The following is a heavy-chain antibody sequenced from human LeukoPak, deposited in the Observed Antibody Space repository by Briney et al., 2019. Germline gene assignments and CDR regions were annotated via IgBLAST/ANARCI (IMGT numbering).Heavy chain of an antibody. J-gene: IGHJ1*01. D-gene: IGHD2-15*01. CDR3: ANPPVADFQH. CDR2: ISSSSSTT. Sequence: EGSLRLSCAASGFTFSSYSMNWVRQAPGKGLEWVSYISSSSSTTYYADSVKGRFTISRDNSKNTLYLQMNSLRAEDTAVYYCANPPVADFQHWGQGTLVTVSS. CDR1: GFTFSSYS. V-gene: IGHV3-48*01.